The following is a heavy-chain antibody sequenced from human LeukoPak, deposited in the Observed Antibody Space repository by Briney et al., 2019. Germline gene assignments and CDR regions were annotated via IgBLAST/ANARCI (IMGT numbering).Heavy chain of an antibody. CDR1: GGSFSGYY. CDR3: ARGRGLIVVVPAWLFDP. D-gene: IGHD2-2*01. J-gene: IGHJ5*02. Sequence: SETLSLTCAVYGGSFSGYYWSWIRQPPGKGREWIGEINHSGSTNYNPSLKSRVTISVDTSKNQFPLKLSSVTAADTAVYYCARGRGLIVVVPAWLFDPWGQGTLVTVSS. V-gene: IGHV4-34*01. CDR2: INHSGST.